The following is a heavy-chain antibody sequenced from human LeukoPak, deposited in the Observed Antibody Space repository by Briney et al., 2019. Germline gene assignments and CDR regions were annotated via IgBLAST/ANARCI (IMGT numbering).Heavy chain of an antibody. V-gene: IGHV3-21*01. D-gene: IGHD5-24*01. CDR2: ISFSTSYI. CDR1: GFTFSSYS. Sequence: GGSLRLSCAASGFTFSSYSMNWVRQAPGKGLEWVSSISFSTSYIHYADSVKGRFTISRDNAKNSLYLQMNSLSAEDTAVYYCAREMATIDDYWGQGTLVTVSS. J-gene: IGHJ4*02. CDR3: AREMATIDDY.